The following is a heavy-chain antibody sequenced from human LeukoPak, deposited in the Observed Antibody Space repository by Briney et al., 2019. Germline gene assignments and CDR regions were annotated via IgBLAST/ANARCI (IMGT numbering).Heavy chain of an antibody. CDR3: ARSAYYYDSRGYHNYYYYGMDV. Sequence: PGGSLRLSCAASGFTVSSNYMSWVRQAPGKGLEWVSVIYSGGSTYYADSVKGRFTISRDNSKNTLYLQMNSLRAEDTAVYYCARSAYYYDSRGYHNYYYYGMDVWGQGTTVTVSS. CDR2: IYSGGST. V-gene: IGHV3-53*05. D-gene: IGHD3-22*01. J-gene: IGHJ6*02. CDR1: GFTVSSNY.